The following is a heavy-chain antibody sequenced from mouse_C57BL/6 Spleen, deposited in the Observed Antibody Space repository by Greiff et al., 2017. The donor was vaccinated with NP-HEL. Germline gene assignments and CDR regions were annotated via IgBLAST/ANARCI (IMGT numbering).Heavy chain of an antibody. Sequence: VQLQQSGAELVRPGASVKLSCTASGFNIKDDYMHWVKQRPEQGLEWIGWIDPENGDTEYASKFQGKATITADTSSNTAYLQLSSLTSEDTAVYYCTTEETAQAPAWFAYWGQGTLVTVSA. V-gene: IGHV14-4*01. CDR3: TTEETAQAPAWFAY. J-gene: IGHJ3*01. CDR2: IDPENGDT. D-gene: IGHD3-2*02. CDR1: GFNIKDDY.